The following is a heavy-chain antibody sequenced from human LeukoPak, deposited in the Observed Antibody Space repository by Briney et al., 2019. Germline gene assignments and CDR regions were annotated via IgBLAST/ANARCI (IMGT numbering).Heavy chain of an antibody. V-gene: IGHV4-30-2*01. J-gene: IGHJ3*02. Sequence: SETLSLTCAVSGGSISSGGYSWSWIRQPPGKGLEWIGYIYHSGSTYYNPPLKSRVTISVDRSKNQFSLKLSSVTAADTAVYYCARGPAFDIWGQGTMVTVSS. CDR1: GGSISSGGYS. CDR2: IYHSGST. CDR3: ARGPAFDI.